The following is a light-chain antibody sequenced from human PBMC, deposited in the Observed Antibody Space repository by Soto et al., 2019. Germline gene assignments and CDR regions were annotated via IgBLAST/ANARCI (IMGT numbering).Light chain of an antibody. CDR1: QSVSSSY. Sequence: EIVLTQSPGTLSLSPGERATLSCRASQSVSSSYLAWYQQKPGQAPRRLIYGASSRATGIPDRFSGSGSGTDFTLTISRLEPEDFAVYYCQQYGSSPYTFSQGTKLEIK. CDR3: QQYGSSPYT. V-gene: IGKV3-20*01. J-gene: IGKJ2*01. CDR2: GAS.